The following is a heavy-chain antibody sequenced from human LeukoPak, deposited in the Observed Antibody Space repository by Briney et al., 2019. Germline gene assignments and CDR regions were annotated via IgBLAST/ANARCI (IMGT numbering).Heavy chain of an antibody. V-gene: IGHV3-30*02. CDR1: GFTFSSYG. D-gene: IGHD2-15*01. CDR3: AKEWGAGYCSGGSCYSFDY. Sequence: GGSLRLSCAASGFTFSSYGMHWVRQAPGKGLEWVAFIRYDGSNKYYADSVKGRFTISRDNSKNTLYLQMNSLRAEDTAVYYCAKEWGAGYCSGGSCYSFDYWGQGTLVTVSS. CDR2: IRYDGSNK. J-gene: IGHJ4*02.